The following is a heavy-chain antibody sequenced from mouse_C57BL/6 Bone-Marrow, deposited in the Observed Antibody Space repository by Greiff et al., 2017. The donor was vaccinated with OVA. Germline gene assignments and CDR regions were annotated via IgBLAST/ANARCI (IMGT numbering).Heavy chain of an antibody. Sequence: QVQLQQSGAELVKPGASVKLSCKASGYTFTSYWMQWVKQRPGQGLEWIGEIDPSDSYTNYNQKFKGKATLTVDTSSSTAYMQLSSLPSEESAVYYCAREGYYYGSRGYFEYRGQGTTLTVSS. J-gene: IGHJ2*01. D-gene: IGHD1-1*01. V-gene: IGHV1-50*01. CDR2: IDPSDSYT. CDR1: GYTFTSYW. CDR3: AREGYYYGSRGYFEY.